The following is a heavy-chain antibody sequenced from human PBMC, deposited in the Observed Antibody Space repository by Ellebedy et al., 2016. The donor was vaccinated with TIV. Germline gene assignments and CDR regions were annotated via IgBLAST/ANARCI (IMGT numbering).Heavy chain of an antibody. V-gene: IGHV3-74*01. D-gene: IGHD3-22*01. Sequence: LSLTXXASGFTFSSYWMHWVRQAPGKGLVWVSRINSDGSSTSYADSVKGRFTISRDNAKNTLYLQMNSLRAEDTAVYYCARGSDYYDGSGYYNAPFDYWGQGTLVTVSS. CDR2: INSDGSST. J-gene: IGHJ4*02. CDR3: ARGSDYYDGSGYYNAPFDY. CDR1: GFTFSSYW.